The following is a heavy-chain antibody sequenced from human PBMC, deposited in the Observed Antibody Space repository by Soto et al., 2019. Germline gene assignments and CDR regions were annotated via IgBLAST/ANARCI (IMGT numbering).Heavy chain of an antibody. D-gene: IGHD2-21*02. CDR1: GGSISSSSYF. J-gene: IGHJ5*02. CDR2: IYYSGST. CDR3: ARHPSDFWFDP. V-gene: IGHV4-39*01. Sequence: QLQLQESGPGLVKPSETLSLTCSVSGGSISSSSYFWGWIRQPPGKGLEWIGSIYYSGSTYYNPSRKSRVTVSVDTSKNKFSLKLSSVTDADTAVYYCARHPSDFWFDPWGQGTLVTFSS.